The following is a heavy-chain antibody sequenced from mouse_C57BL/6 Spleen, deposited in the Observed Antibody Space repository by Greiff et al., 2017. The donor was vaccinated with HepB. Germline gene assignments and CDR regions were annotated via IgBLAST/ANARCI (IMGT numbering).Heavy chain of an antibody. D-gene: IGHD1-1*01. Sequence: QVQLQQSGPELVKPGASVKISCKASGYAFSSSWMNWVKQRPGKGLEWIGRIYPGDGDTNYNGKFKGKATLTADKSSSTAYMQLSSLTSEDSAVYFCARPAYYGSSFAYWGQGTLVTVSA. CDR1: GYAFSSSW. J-gene: IGHJ3*01. CDR3: ARPAYYGSSFAY. CDR2: IYPGDGDT. V-gene: IGHV1-82*01.